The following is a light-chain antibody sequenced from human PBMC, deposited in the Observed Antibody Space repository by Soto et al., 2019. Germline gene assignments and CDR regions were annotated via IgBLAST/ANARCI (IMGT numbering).Light chain of an antibody. Sequence: QAVVTQPPSVSGAPGQRVTIPCTGSSSNIGAGYDVHWYQQLPGTTPNLLIYGNNNRPSGVPDRFSGSKSGTSASLAITGLQAEDEADYYCQSYDSSLSVWVFGGGTKLTVL. J-gene: IGLJ3*02. CDR1: SSNIGAGYD. V-gene: IGLV1-40*01. CDR2: GNN. CDR3: QSYDSSLSVWV.